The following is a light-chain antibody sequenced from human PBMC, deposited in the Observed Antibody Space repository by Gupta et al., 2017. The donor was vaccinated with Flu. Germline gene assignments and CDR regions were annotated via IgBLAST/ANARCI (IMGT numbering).Light chain of an antibody. CDR3: QSYDSSLSEVV. Sequence: QSVLTQPPSVSGAPGQRVTISCTGRSSNSGAGYDVHWYQQLPGTAPKLLIYGNSNRPSGVPDRFSGSKSGTSASLAITGLQAEDEADYYCQSYDSSLSEVVFGGGTKLTVL. CDR1: SSNSGAGYD. V-gene: IGLV1-40*01. J-gene: IGLJ2*01. CDR2: GNS.